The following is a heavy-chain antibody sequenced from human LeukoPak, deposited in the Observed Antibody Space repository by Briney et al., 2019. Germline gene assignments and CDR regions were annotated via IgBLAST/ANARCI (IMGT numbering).Heavy chain of an antibody. J-gene: IGHJ3*02. CDR2: IYYSGST. Sequence: SETLSLTCTVSGGSISSDYWSWIRQPPGKGLEWIGYIYYSGSTNYNPSLKSRVTISVDTSKNQFSLKLSSVTAADTAVYYCARHFISSRVGAIDAFDIWGQGTMVTVSS. V-gene: IGHV4-59*08. CDR3: ARHFISSRVGAIDAFDI. D-gene: IGHD1-26*01. CDR1: GGSISSDY.